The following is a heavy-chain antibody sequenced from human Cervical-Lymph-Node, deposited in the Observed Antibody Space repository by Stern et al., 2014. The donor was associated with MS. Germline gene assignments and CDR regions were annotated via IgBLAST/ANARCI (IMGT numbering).Heavy chain of an antibody. Sequence: QVQLVESGPEVKKPGASVKVSCNGSGYTFTNYAFSWVRQAPGQGLEWMGWITAYNGDTTYAPRFQGRVALTPDTSTATAYMELRSLRSDDTAVYYCARFTLVSGSHNYWGQGTLVTVSS. CDR3: ARFTLVSGSHNY. J-gene: IGHJ4*02. V-gene: IGHV1-18*04. CDR1: GYTFTNYA. D-gene: IGHD3-10*01. CDR2: ITAYNGDT.